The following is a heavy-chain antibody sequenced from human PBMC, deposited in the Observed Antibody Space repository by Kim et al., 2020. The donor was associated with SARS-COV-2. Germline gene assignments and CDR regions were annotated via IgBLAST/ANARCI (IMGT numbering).Heavy chain of an antibody. CDR3: AKDGPPGGWLIVGATSYFDY. Sequence: GGSLRLSCAASGFTFSSYAMHWVRQAPGKGLEWVAVIWYDGSNKYYADSVKGRFTISRDNSKNTLYLQMNSLRAEDTAVYYCAKDGPPGGWLIVGATSYFDYWGQGTLVTVSS. J-gene: IGHJ4*02. CDR2: IWYDGSNK. V-gene: IGHV3-33*06. CDR1: GFTFSSYA. D-gene: IGHD1-26*01.